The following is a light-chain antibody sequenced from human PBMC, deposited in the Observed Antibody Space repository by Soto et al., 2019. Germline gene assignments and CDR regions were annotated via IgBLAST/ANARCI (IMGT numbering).Light chain of an antibody. J-gene: IGLJ2*01. V-gene: IGLV2-14*01. CDR1: NSDVGGYKF. Sequence: QSALTQPASVSGSPGQAITIYCTGTNSDVGGYKFVSWYQQHPDKAPRLLLYEVNKRPSGVSDRFSGSKSGNTASLTISGLQAEDEADYFCISYTGRSTPVVGGGTKLTVL. CDR2: EVN. CDR3: ISYTGRSTPV.